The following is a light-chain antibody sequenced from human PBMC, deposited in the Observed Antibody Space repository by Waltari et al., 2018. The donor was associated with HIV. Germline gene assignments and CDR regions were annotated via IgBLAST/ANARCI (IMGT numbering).Light chain of an antibody. CDR2: RID. J-gene: IGLJ2*01. Sequence: QSVLTQPPSASGTPGQRVTISCSGGRSNIGGNFVYWYQRLPGTAPKLLIYRIDQRPSGVPDRFSGARSGTSASRVISGLRSEDEADYYCASWDDSVFGPVFGGGTKVTVL. CDR1: RSNIGGNF. V-gene: IGLV1-47*01. CDR3: ASWDDSVFGPV.